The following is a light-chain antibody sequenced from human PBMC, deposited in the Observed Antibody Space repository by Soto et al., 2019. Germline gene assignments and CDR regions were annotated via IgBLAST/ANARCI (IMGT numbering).Light chain of an antibody. V-gene: IGKV1-5*01. CDR3: QQYYSYRA. J-gene: IGKJ1*01. Sequence: DVQMTQSPSTLSASVEDRVTITCRASQSISRWLGWYQQKPGKAPKLLIYDASSLESGVPSRFSGSGSGTEFTLTISSLQPDDFATYYCQQYYSYRAFGQGTKVEIK. CDR1: QSISRW. CDR2: DAS.